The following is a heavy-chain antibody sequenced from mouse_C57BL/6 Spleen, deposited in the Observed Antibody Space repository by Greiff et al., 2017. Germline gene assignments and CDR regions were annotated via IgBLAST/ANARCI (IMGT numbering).Heavy chain of an antibody. CDR1: GYTFTSYG. CDR3: ASSGFYYAMDY. CDR2: IYPRSGNT. J-gene: IGHJ4*01. V-gene: IGHV1-81*01. Sequence: VQLQQSGAELARPGASVKLSCKASGYTFTSYGISWVKQRTGQGLEWIGEIYPRSGNTYYNEKFKGKATLTADKSSSTAYMELRSLTSEDSAVYFCASSGFYYAMDYWGQGTSVTVSA.